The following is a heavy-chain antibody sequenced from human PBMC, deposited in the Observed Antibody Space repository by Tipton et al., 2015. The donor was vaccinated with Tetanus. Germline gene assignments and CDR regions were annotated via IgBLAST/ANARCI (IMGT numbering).Heavy chain of an antibody. CDR2: IFHTGGA. D-gene: IGHD3-16*01. CDR3: ARVDDSVWGSPFDP. J-gene: IGHJ5*02. CDR1: GGSVNSDDYY. Sequence: TLSLTCTVSGGSVNSDDYYWTWIRQHPGKGLDWIGYIFHTGGADYNPSLKSRATISIDTSKNQFSLKLNSVTAADTAVYYCARVDDSVWGSPFDPWGQGVLVTVSS. V-gene: IGHV4-31*03.